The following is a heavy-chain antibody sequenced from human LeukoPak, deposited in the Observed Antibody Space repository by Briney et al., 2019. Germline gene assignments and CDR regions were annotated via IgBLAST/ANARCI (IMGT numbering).Heavy chain of an antibody. J-gene: IGHJ4*02. CDR3: ASYYDSSGYPD. Sequence: SETLSLTCAVSGGSISSGGYSWSWIRQPPGKGLEWIGYTYHSGSTYYNPSLKSRVTISVDRSKNQFSLKLSSVTAADTAVYYCASYYDSSGYPDWGQGTLVTVSS. V-gene: IGHV4-30-2*01. CDR2: TYHSGST. CDR1: GGSISSGGYS. D-gene: IGHD3-22*01.